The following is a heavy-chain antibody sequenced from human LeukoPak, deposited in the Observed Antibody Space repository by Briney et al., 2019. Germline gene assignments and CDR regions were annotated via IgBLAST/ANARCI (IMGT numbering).Heavy chain of an antibody. CDR2: ISYDGRNI. J-gene: IGHJ5*01. CDR3: TKTYFFTSGSFDC. CDR1: GFTFSSFG. D-gene: IGHD3-10*01. Sequence: GRSLRPSCAASGFTFSSFGMHWVRQAPGGGLEWLALISYDGRNIYYSDSVKGRFTISRDNSKNTLYLQMSSLRPEDTAMYFCTKTYFFTSGSFDCWGQGTLVTVSS. V-gene: IGHV3-30*18.